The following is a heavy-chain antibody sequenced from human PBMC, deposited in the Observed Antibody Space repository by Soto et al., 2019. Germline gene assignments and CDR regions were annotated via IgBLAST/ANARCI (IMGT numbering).Heavy chain of an antibody. CDR3: ARAYCGGDCLGNYYYYYGMDV. CDR1: GFTFSSYA. D-gene: IGHD2-21*02. Sequence: PGWSLRLSCAASGFTFSSYAMHWVRQAPGKGLEWVAVISYDGSNKYHADSVKGRFTISRDNSKNTLYLQMNSLRAEDTAVYYWARAYCGGDCLGNYYYYYGMDVWGQGTTVTV. V-gene: IGHV3-30-3*01. CDR2: ISYDGSNK. J-gene: IGHJ6*02.